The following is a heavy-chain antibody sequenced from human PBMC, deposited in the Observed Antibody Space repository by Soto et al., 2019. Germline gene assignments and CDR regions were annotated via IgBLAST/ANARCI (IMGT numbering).Heavy chain of an antibody. V-gene: IGHV1-46*01. J-gene: IGHJ4*01. CDR2: INPGGGRT. D-gene: IGHD5-18*01. CDR3: AIDSHNPYNYAH. CDR1: GYTFSKYY. Sequence: ASVKVSSKASGYTFSKYYLHWVRQAPGQGLEWMGIINPGGGRTDFAQKLQGRVTMTRDTSTSTVYLELSSLRFEDTAIYYCAIDSHNPYNYAHLAQGTLSPSPQ.